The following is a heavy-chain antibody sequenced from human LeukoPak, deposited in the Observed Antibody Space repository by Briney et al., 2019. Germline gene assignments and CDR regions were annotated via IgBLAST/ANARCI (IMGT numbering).Heavy chain of an antibody. V-gene: IGHV3-21*01. D-gene: IGHD6-13*01. CDR3: ARIRVDAFDI. CDR1: GFTFSSYS. Sequence: GGSLRLSRAASGFTFSSYSMNWVRQAPGKGLEWVSSISSSSSYIYYADSVKGRFTISRDNAKNSLYLQMNSLRAEDTAVYYCARIRVDAFDIWGQGTMVTVSS. J-gene: IGHJ3*02. CDR2: ISSSSSYI.